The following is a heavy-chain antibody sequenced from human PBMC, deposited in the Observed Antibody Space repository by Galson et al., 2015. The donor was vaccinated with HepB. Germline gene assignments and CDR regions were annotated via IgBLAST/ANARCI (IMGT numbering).Heavy chain of an antibody. CDR3: TGSTGHP. V-gene: IGHV3-48*01. D-gene: IGHD2-8*02. CDR1: GFTFNTYS. CDR2: ISSSSSTI. Sequence: SLRLSCAASGFTFNTYSMNWVRRAPGKGLEWLSYISSSSSTIYYADSVKGRFTISRDNVKNSMYLQMNSLRAEDTAAYYRTGSTGHPWGQGTLVTVSS. J-gene: IGHJ5*02.